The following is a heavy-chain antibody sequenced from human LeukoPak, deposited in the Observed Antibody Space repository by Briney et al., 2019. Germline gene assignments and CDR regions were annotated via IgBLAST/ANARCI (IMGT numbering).Heavy chain of an antibody. J-gene: IGHJ3*02. CDR3: TRDSGHGAFDI. D-gene: IGHD2-15*01. CDR2: INSDGSST. CDR1: GFTFSSYW. V-gene: IGHV3-74*01. Sequence: GGSLRLSCAASGFTFSSYWMHWVRQAPGKGLVWVSRINSDGSSTSYADSVKGRFTISRDNSKNTLYLQMNSLRADDTAVYYCTRDSGHGAFDIWGQGTMVTVSS.